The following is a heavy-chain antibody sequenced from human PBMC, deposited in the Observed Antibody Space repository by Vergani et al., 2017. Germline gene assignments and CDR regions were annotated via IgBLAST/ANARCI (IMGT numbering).Heavy chain of an antibody. D-gene: IGHD3-3*01. CDR1: GFTFDDYA. Sequence: EVQLVESGGGLVQPGRSLRLSCAASGFTFDDYAMHWVRQAPGKGLEWVSGISWNSGRIGYVDSVKGRFTISRDNAKNSLYLQMNSLRAEDTALYYCARLTIFIDNWGQGTVVTVSS. V-gene: IGHV3-9*01. J-gene: IGHJ4*02. CDR3: ARLTIFIDN. CDR2: ISWNSGRI.